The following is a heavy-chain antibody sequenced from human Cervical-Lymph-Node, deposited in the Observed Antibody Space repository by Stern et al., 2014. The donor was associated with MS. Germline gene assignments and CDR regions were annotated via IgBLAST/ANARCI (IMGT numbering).Heavy chain of an antibody. CDR3: ARQTTAWASDV. Sequence: EMQLVESGAELIRPGESLKISCKGSGFKFSIYWIAWVRQMPGKGLEWMGIIYPGDSETRYSPSFQGQVTMSADKSTRTAYLQWSSLNASDTAMYFCARQTTAWASDVWGQGTLVTVSS. CDR1: GFKFSIYW. V-gene: IGHV5-51*01. D-gene: IGHD1-14*01. CDR2: IYPGDSET. J-gene: IGHJ4*02.